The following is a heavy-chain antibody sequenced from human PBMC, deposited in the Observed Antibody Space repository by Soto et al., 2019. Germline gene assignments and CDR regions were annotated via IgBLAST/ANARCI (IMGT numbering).Heavy chain of an antibody. CDR3: ARETSSGWPYYYYGMDV. CDR1: GGTFSSYA. CDR2: IIPIFGTA. Sequence: QVQLVQSGAEVKKPGSSVKVSCKASGGTFSSYAISWVRQAPGQGLEWMGGIIPIFGTANYAQKFQGRVTITAXXSXSXXYMELSSLRSEDTAVYYCARETSSGWPYYYYGMDVWGQGTTVTVSS. V-gene: IGHV1-69*12. D-gene: IGHD6-19*01. J-gene: IGHJ6*02.